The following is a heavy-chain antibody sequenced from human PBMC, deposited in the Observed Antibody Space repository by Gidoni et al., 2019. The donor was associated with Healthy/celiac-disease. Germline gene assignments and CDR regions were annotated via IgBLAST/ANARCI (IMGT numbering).Heavy chain of an antibody. CDR1: GFTCRSCW. V-gene: IGHV3-7*03. D-gene: IGHD3-9*01. J-gene: IGHJ3*02. CDR2: IRQDRSEK. Sequence: EVQLVESGGGLVQPGGPLRLSSAASGFTCRSCWMSWVRQAQGKGPEWVANIRQDRSEKYYVDSVKGRFTIARDNAKNSLYLQMNSLRAEDTAVYYCAREDDILTGYRNDAFDIWGQGTMVTVSS. CDR3: AREDDILTGYRNDAFDI.